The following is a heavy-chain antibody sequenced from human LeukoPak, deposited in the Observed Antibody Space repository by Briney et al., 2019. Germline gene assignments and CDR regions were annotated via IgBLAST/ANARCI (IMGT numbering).Heavy chain of an antibody. D-gene: IGHD3-3*01. J-gene: IGHJ6*02. V-gene: IGHV4-30-4*01. CDR2: IYYSGST. CDR3: AGLYDFWSGRNYYYGMDV. CDR1: GGSISSGDYY. Sequence: SETLSLTCTVSGGSISSGDYYWSWIRQPPGKGLEWIGYIYYSGSTYYNPSLKSRVTISVDTSKNQFSLKLNSVTAADTAVYYCAGLYDFWSGRNYYYGMDVWGQGTTVTVSS.